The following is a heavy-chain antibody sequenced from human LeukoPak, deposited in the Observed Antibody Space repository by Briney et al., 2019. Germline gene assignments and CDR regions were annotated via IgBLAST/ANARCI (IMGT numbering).Heavy chain of an antibody. Sequence: SGTLSLTCGVSGGSISSINWWSWVRQPPGKGLEWIGEIYHSGSTNYNPSLKSRVTISVDTSKNQFSLKLSSVTAVDTAVYYCAKRSGNWFDPWGQGTLVTVSS. CDR2: IYHSGST. V-gene: IGHV4-4*02. J-gene: IGHJ5*02. CDR3: AKRSGNWFDP. CDR1: GGSISSINW. D-gene: IGHD7-27*01.